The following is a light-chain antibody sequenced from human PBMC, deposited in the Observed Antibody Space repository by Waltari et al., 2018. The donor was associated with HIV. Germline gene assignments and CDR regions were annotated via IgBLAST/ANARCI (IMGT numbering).Light chain of an antibody. CDR3: SSYTSSSTRV. Sequence: QSALTQPASVSGSPGQSITISCTGTSSDVGGYNYVPWYQQHPGKAPKLMIYAVSNRPSGVSNLFSGSKSGNTASLTISGLQAEDEADYYCSSYTSSSTRVFGTGTKVTVL. J-gene: IGLJ1*01. V-gene: IGLV2-14*01. CDR2: AVS. CDR1: SSDVGGYNY.